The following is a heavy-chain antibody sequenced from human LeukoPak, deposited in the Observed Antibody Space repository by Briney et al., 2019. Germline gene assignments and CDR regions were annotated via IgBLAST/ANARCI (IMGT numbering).Heavy chain of an antibody. V-gene: IGHV4-39*07. CDR2: IYYSGST. J-gene: IGHJ4*02. D-gene: IGHD6-19*01. CDR1: GGSISSSSYY. CDR3: ARGRVMGGWYDY. Sequence: SETLSLTCTVFGGSISSSSYYWGWIRQPPGKGLEWIGSIYYSGSTYYNPSLKSRVTISVDTSKNQFSLKLSSVTAADTAVYYCARGRVMGGWYDYWGQGTLVTVSS.